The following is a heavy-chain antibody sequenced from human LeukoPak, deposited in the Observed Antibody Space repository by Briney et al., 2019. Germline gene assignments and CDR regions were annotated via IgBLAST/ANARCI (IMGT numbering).Heavy chain of an antibody. D-gene: IGHD3-3*01. CDR1: GFSLSTRGVG. CDR3: ARENTWKYDFWSGLQYYFDY. CDR2: IYWNDDK. Sequence: NVSGPTLVRPAQTLTLTCTFSGFSLSTRGVGVGWIRQPPGKAPEWLSLIYWNDDKRYSPSLKSRLTITNDTSKNQVVLTMTNMDPVDTATYYCARENTWKYDFWSGLQYYFDYWGQGTLVTVSS. J-gene: IGHJ4*02. V-gene: IGHV2-5*01.